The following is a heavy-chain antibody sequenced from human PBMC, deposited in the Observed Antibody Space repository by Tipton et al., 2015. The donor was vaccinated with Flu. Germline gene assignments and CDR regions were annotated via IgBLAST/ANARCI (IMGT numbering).Heavy chain of an antibody. D-gene: IGHD3-3*01. CDR3: ARDGGTYYDFWGGHSSTYYYYGMDV. Sequence: TLSLTCTVPGCSVSGNTYYWTWVRQPPGKGLEWIGFVYSGGGTKYHPTLKCRVTMSVDRSKNQFSLTLTPVTAADTAVYYCARDGGTYYDFWGGHSSTYYYYGMDVCGQGTTVTISS. CDR2: VYSGGGT. CDR1: GCSVSGNTYY. V-gene: IGHV4-61*01. J-gene: IGHJ6*02.